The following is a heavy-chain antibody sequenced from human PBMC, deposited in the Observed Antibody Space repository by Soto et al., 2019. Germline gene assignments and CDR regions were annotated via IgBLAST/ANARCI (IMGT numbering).Heavy chain of an antibody. Sequence: QITLKESGPTLVKPTQTLTLTCTFSGFSLSTSGVGVGWIRQPPGKALEWLALIYWDDDKRYSPSLKSRLTITKATSKNQVVLTMTTMDPLDTATYYCAHSLIPNWGSRGAFDYWGQGTLVTVSS. CDR3: AHSLIPNWGSRGAFDY. V-gene: IGHV2-5*02. J-gene: IGHJ4*02. CDR2: IYWDDDK. CDR1: GFSLSTSGVG. D-gene: IGHD7-27*01.